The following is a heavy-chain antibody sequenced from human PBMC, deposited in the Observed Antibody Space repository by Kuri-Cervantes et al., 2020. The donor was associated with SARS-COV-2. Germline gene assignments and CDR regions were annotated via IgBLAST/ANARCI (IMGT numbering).Heavy chain of an antibody. CDR3: ARGDGAYSSSSPFDY. Sequence: SETLSLTCTVSGDSVSSGNYYWSWIRQPPGKGLEWIGYNYHSGNTNYNPSLKSRVSISVDMSRNQFSLKLRSVTAADTAVYYCARGDGAYSSSSPFDYWGQGTLVTVSS. CDR2: NYHSGNT. V-gene: IGHV4-61*01. D-gene: IGHD6-6*01. CDR1: GDSVSSGNYY. J-gene: IGHJ4*02.